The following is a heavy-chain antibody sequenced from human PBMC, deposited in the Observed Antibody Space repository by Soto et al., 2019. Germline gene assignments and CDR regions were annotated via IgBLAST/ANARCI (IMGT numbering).Heavy chain of an antibody. J-gene: IGHJ3*02. CDR3: ASKFGELLADAFDI. D-gene: IGHD3-10*01. V-gene: IGHV4-4*02. Sequence: SVTLYLTCTVDNASISSRKWWTYVRQTPGKGLEWIGEIYHSGSINHNPSLKSRVTMSVDKSKNQFSLKMTSVTAADTGVYYCASKFGELLADAFDIWGQGTVVT. CDR1: NASISSRKW. CDR2: IYHSGSI.